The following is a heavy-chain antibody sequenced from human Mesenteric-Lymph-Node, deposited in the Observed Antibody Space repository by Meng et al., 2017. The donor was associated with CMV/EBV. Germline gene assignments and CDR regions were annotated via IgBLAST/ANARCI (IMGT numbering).Heavy chain of an antibody. V-gene: IGHV1-2*06. CDR3: ARDDF. CDR1: GYTFTRNY. CDR2: INPNTGDT. J-gene: IGHJ4*02. Sequence: PGASVKGSCKASGYTFTRNYMHWVRQAPGQGLEWMGRINPNTGDTKYDQRFQGRVTMTRDTSISVAYMELSKLKSDDTAVYYCARDDFWGQGTLVTVSS.